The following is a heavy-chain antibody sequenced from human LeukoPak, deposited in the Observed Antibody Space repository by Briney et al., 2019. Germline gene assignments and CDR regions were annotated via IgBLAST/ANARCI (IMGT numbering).Heavy chain of an antibody. D-gene: IGHD1-26*01. CDR3: ARVGGYSYIDV. CDR2: IYTSGST. Sequence: SQTLSLTCTVSGGSISSGSYYWSWIRQPAGKGLEWIGRIYTSGSTNYNPSLKSRVTISVDTSKNQFSLNLSSVTAADTAVYYCARVGGYSYIDVWGKGTTVTISS. CDR1: GGSISSGSYY. V-gene: IGHV4-61*02. J-gene: IGHJ6*03.